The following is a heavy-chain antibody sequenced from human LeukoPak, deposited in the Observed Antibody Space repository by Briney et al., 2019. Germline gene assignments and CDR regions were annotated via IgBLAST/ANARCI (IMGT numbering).Heavy chain of an antibody. CDR2: LSWNGVNI. Sequence: PGRSLRLSCAASGFTFDDYAMHWVRQAPGKGLEWVSGLSWNGVNIGYADSVKGRFTISRDNAKNSLYLQMNGLRAEDTALYYCARDGVVVPAARWGIAALFWGQGTLVTVSS. V-gene: IGHV3-9*01. CDR3: ARDGVVVPAARWGIAALF. CDR1: GFTFDDYA. D-gene: IGHD2-2*01. J-gene: IGHJ4*02.